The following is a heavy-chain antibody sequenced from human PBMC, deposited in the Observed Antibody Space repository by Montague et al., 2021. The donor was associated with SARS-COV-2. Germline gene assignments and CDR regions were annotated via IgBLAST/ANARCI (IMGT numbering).Heavy chain of an antibody. J-gene: IGHJ5*02. CDR2: IDWDDDK. Sequence: VKPTQTLTLTCTFSGFSLTTGGMCVSWVRQPPGKALEWLARIDWDDDKYYSTSLKTRLTISKDTSKNQVVLRMTNMDPADTATYYCARNGVEPRGSGRYYSGNWLDPWGQGTLVTVSS. V-gene: IGHV2-70*11. CDR3: ARNGVEPRGSGRYYSGNWLDP. CDR1: GFSLTTGGMC. D-gene: IGHD3-10*01.